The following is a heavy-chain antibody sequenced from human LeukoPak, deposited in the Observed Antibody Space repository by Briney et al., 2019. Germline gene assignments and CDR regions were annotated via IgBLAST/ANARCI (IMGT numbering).Heavy chain of an antibody. J-gene: IGHJ4*02. CDR1: GYTFTSYC. CDR2: INPSGGST. D-gene: IGHD4-11*01. Sequence: GASVKVSCKASGYTFTSYCMHWVRQAPGQGLEWMGIINPSGGSTSYAQKFQGRVTITADESTSTAYMELSSLRSEDTAVYYCARDLDPWTTVTSGHDNYWGQGTLVTVSS. V-gene: IGHV1-46*01. CDR3: ARDLDPWTTVTSGHDNY.